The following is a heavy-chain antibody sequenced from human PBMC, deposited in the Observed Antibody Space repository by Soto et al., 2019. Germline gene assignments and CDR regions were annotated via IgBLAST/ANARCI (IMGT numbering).Heavy chain of an antibody. Sequence: QVQLVASGGGVVQPGRSLRLSCAASGVTFSSYGMHWVRQAPGKGLEWVAVIWYDGSNKYYEDSVKGRFTISRDNSNKTPYLLMNSLRSEDTAVYYCARDHYSGSYYALDYWGQGTLVTVSS. CDR3: ARDHYSGSYYALDY. V-gene: IGHV3-33*01. D-gene: IGHD1-26*01. J-gene: IGHJ4*02. CDR1: GVTFSSYG. CDR2: IWYDGSNK.